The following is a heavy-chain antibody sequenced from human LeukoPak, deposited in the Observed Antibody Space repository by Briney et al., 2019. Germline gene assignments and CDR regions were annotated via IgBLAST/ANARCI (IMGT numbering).Heavy chain of an antibody. D-gene: IGHD3-10*01. CDR3: ATWRGSGSYGGYFDD. CDR1: GFTLSINA. V-gene: IGHV3-33*08. J-gene: IGHJ4*02. Sequence: GGSLRLSRLTSGFTLSINAMSWVRQAPGKGVWRVAIIGYDGSNKYYADAVKGRFTISRDNSKNTLYLQMNSLRVEDTDVYYCATWRGSGSYGGYFDDWGQGTLVTVAS. CDR2: IGYDGSNK.